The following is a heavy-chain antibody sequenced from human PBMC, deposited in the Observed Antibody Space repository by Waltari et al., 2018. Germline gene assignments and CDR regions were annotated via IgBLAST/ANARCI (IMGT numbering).Heavy chain of an antibody. CDR3: ATYSASRGFNY. J-gene: IGHJ4*02. CDR1: GFTFSTSG. Sequence: QVQLVESGGGVVKPGASLRLSCAASGFTFSTSGLHWVRQAPGKVLEWVSYIRSDGSNINYADSVKGRFTIARDNSKNTLYLQMNSLRAEDTAVYYCATYSASRGFNYWGQGTLVTVSS. D-gene: IGHD6-13*01. CDR2: IRSDGSNI. V-gene: IGHV3-30*02.